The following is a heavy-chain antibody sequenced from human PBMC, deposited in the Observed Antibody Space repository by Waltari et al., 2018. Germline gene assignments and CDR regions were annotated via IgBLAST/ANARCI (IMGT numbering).Heavy chain of an antibody. CDR2: IYHRGRT. CDR1: GYSISGYF. J-gene: IGHJ4*02. CDR3: ARNSGNYSFLY. Sequence: QVQLQESGPGLLKPSETLSLTCAVSGYSISGYFWGWIRQPPGKGREWIGSIYHRGRTYYNPSLKRRVTMSVDTSKNQFSLKLSSVTAADTAVYYCARNSGNYSFLYWGQGTLVTVSS. V-gene: IGHV4-38-2*01. D-gene: IGHD1-26*01.